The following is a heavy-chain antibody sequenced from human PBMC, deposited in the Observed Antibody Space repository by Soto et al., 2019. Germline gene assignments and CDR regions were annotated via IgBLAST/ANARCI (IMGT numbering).Heavy chain of an antibody. CDR3: ARDNKDSEKVVPNGMDV. J-gene: IGHJ6*02. CDR2: ISSSSSYI. Sequence: PGGSLRLSCAASGFTFSSYSMNWVRQATGKGLEWVSSISSSSSYIYYADSVKGRFTISRDNAKNSLYLQMNSLRAEDTAVYYCARDNKDSEKVVPNGMDVWGQGTTVTVSS. V-gene: IGHV3-21*01. CDR1: GFTFSSYS. D-gene: IGHD2-2*01.